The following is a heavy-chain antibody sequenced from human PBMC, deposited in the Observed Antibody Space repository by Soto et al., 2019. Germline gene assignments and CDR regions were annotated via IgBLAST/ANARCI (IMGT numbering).Heavy chain of an antibody. CDR3: ARRGTISSAHHFEH. J-gene: IGHJ4*02. V-gene: IGHV3-11*01. CDR2: ITSSGSNT. CDR1: GFTFSGYN. Sequence: QVQLVESGGGLVKPGGSLRLSCAASGFTFSGYNMSWIRQAPGKGLEWVSYITSSGSNTFDAESVKGRFTISRDNTMNLLYLQMNSLSAEDTAVYYCARRGTISSAHHFEHWGQGTLVTVSS. D-gene: IGHD6-6*01.